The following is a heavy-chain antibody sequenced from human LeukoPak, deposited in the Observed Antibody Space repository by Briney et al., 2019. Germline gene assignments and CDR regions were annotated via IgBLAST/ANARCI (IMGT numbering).Heavy chain of an antibody. V-gene: IGHV3-21*01. CDR2: ISSNSIYV. Sequence: GGSLRLSCAASGFTFSSYSMNWVRQAPGKGLEWVSSISSNSIYVFYADSMKGRFTISRDNAKNSLSLQMNSLRAEDTAVYYCARDQVDRIWYFDYWGQGTLVTVSS. CDR3: ARDQVDRIWYFDY. J-gene: IGHJ4*02. D-gene: IGHD1-14*01. CDR1: GFTFSSYS.